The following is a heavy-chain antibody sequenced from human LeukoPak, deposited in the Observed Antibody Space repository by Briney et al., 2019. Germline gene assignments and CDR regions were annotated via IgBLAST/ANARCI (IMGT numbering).Heavy chain of an antibody. V-gene: IGHV5-51*01. CDR2: IYPGDSVT. CDR1: GYSFTSYW. Sequence: GESLKISCKGSGYSFTSYWIGWVRQMPGKGLEWMGIIYPGDSVTRYSPSFQGQVTISADKSISTAYLQWSSLKASDTAMYYCARQESAAGTGTYYYYYYGMDVWGQGTTVTVSS. CDR3: ARQESAAGTGTYYYYYYGMDV. J-gene: IGHJ6*02. D-gene: IGHD6-13*01.